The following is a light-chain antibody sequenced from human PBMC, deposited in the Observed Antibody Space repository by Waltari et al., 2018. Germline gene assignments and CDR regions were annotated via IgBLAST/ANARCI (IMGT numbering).Light chain of an antibody. CDR2: AES. CDR1: QSISSY. CDR3: QQSYSTPRRFT. J-gene: IGKJ3*01. V-gene: IGKV1-39*01. Sequence: DIQMTQSPSSLSASVGDRVTITCRASQSISSYLNWYQQKPGKAPKLLIYAESSLQSGVPSRFSGSGSGTDFTLTISSLQPEDFATYYCQQSYSTPRRFTFGPGTKVDIK.